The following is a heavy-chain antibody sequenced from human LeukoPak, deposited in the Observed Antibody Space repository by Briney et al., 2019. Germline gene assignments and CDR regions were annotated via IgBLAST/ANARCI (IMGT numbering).Heavy chain of an antibody. CDR1: GGSFSGYY. J-gene: IGHJ3*02. D-gene: IGHD5-18*01. V-gene: IGHV4-34*01. CDR3: ARRNTAKGAFDI. CDR2: INHSGST. Sequence: SETLSLTCAVYGGSFSGYYWSWIRQPPGKGLEWIGEINHSGSTNYNPSLKSRVTISVDTSKNQFSLKLSSVTAADTAVYYCARRNTAKGAFDIWGQGTMVTVSS.